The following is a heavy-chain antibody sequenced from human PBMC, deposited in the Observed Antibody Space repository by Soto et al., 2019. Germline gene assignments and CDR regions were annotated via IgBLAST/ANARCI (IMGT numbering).Heavy chain of an antibody. CDR1: GGSISSGGYS. V-gene: IGHV4-30-2*01. J-gene: IGHJ5*02. Sequence: QLQLQESGSGLVKPSQTLSLTCAVSGGSISSGGYSWSWIRQPPGKGLEWIGYIYHSGSTYYNPSLKSRITISVDRSKNPFSLKLSSVTGADTAVYYCARGGDYDFWSGYYTGWFDPWGQGTLVTVSS. CDR3: ARGGDYDFWSGYYTGWFDP. CDR2: IYHSGST. D-gene: IGHD3-3*01.